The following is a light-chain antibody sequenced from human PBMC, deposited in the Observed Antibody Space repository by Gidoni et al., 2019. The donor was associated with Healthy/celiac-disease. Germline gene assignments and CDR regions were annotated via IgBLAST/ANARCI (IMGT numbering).Light chain of an antibody. V-gene: IGKV1-5*03. CDR2: KAS. CDR1: QSISSW. Sequence: DLQLTQSPSTLSASVGDRVTITCRASQSISSWLAWYQQKPGKAPKLLIYKASSLESGVPSRFSGSGSGTEFTLTISSLQPDDFATYYCQQYNSYSRVFXXXTKVEIK. J-gene: IGKJ1*01. CDR3: QQYNSYSRV.